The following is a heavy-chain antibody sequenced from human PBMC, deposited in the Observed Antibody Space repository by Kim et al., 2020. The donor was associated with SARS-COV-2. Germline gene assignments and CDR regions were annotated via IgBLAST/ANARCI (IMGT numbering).Heavy chain of an antibody. CDR1: GFTFSSYA. V-gene: IGHV3-23*01. J-gene: IGHJ4*02. CDR2: ISGSGGST. CDR3: AISPNFGRRAQYYFDY. Sequence: GGSLRLSCAASGFTFSSYAMSWVRQAPGKGLEWVSAISGSGGSTYYADSVKGRFTISRDNSKNTLYLQMNSLRAEDTAVYYCAISPNFGRRAQYYFDYWGQGTLVTVSS. D-gene: IGHD1-1*01.